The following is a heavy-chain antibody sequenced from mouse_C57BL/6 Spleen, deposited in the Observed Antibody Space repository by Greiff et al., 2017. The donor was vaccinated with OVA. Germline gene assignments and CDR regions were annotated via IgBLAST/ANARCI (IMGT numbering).Heavy chain of an antibody. J-gene: IGHJ2*01. CDR1: GFTFSNYW. V-gene: IGHV6-3*01. Sequence: EVNLVESGGGLVQPGGSMKLSCVASGFTFSNYWMNWVRQSPEKGLEWVAQIRLKSDNYATHYAESVKGRFTISRDDSKSSVYLQMNNLRAEDTGIYYCTEGYYDYDGGVYFDYWGQGTTLTVSS. CDR2: IRLKSDNYAT. D-gene: IGHD2-4*01. CDR3: TEGYYDYDGGVYFDY.